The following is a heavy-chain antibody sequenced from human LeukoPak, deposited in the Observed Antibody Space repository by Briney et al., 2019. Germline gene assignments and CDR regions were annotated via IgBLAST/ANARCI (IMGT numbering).Heavy chain of an antibody. V-gene: IGHV1-2*02. CDR3: TRVGDDYPY. J-gene: IGHJ4*02. CDR2: IKANSGDT. D-gene: IGHD5-24*01. Sequence: GASVKVSCKASGYIFTAYYLHWVRQAPGQKPEWMGWIKANSGDTNYAQKFQGRVTMTRDTSISTVYMELSGLTADDTAVYHCTRVGDDYPYWGQGTLVTVSS. CDR1: GYIFTAYY.